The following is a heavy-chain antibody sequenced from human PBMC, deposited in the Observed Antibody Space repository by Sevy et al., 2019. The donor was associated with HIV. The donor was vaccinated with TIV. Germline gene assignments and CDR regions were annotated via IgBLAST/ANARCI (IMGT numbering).Heavy chain of an antibody. CDR3: AREGCTKPHDY. V-gene: IGHV3-23*01. J-gene: IGHJ4*02. Sequence: GGFLRLSCEASGFTFSKYSMSWVRQAPGKGLEWVSTFSFGCGRINYADSVKVRFTISRDDSKNTLYLQMNSLRAERTAVYYCAREGCTKPHDYWGQGTLVTVSS. CDR2: FSFGCGRI. CDR1: GFTFSKYS. D-gene: IGHD2-8*01.